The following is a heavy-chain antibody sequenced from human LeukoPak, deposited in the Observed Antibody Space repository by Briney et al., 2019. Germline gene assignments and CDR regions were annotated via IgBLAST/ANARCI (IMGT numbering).Heavy chain of an antibody. J-gene: IGHJ4*02. V-gene: IGHV4-59*01. CDR2: IYYTGRT. CDR1: GGSITSNY. D-gene: IGHD3-10*01. Sequence: SETLSLTCTVSGGSITSNYWSWIRQPPGKGLEWIGYIYYTGRTNCNPSLKSRVTISVDTSKNQFSLKLSSVTAADTAVYYCARVLGGSYYFDYWGQGTLVTVSS. CDR3: ARVLGGSYYFDY.